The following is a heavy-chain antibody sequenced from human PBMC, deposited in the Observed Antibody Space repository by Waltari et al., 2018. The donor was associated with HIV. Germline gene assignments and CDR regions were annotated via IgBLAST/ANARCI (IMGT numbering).Heavy chain of an antibody. CDR2: ISSSSSYI. V-gene: IGHV3-21*01. J-gene: IGHJ4*02. CDR3: ASDEYGEEGY. D-gene: IGHD4-17*01. CDR1: GYTFRGYT. Sequence: EVQLVASGGGLVKPGVSLRLSCAAPGYTFRGYTLIWVRQAPGKGLEWVSSISSSSSYIYYAASVKGRFTISRDNAKNSLYLQMNSLRAEDTAVYYCASDEYGEEGYWGQGTLVTVSS.